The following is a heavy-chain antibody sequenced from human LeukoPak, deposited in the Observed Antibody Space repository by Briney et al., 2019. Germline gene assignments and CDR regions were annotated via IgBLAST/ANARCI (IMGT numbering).Heavy chain of an antibody. J-gene: IGHJ4*02. CDR3: AKDFSERWLQFLFDY. CDR2: ISYDGSNK. CDR1: GFTFSSYG. Sequence: PGGSLRLSCAASGFTFSSYGMRWVRQAPGKGLEWVAVISYDGSNKYYADSVKGRFTISRDNSKNTLYLQMNSLRAEDTAVYYCAKDFSERWLQFLFDYWGQGTLVTVSS. D-gene: IGHD5-24*01. V-gene: IGHV3-30*18.